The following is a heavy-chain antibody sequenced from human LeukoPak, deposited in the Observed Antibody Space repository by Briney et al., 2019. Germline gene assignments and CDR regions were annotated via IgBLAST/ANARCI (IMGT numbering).Heavy chain of an antibody. CDR1: GGSISSYY. CDR2: IYPSGST. D-gene: IGHD3-3*01. CDR3: ARDAPLSRYYDFWSGYFQASGDDAFDI. Sequence: PSETLSLTCTVSGGSISSYYWSWIRQPPGKGLEWIGYIYPSGSTNYNPSLKSRVTISVDTSKNQFSLKLSSVTAADTAVYYCARDAPLSRYYDFWSGYFQASGDDAFDIWGQGTMVTVSS. V-gene: IGHV4-59*12. J-gene: IGHJ3*02.